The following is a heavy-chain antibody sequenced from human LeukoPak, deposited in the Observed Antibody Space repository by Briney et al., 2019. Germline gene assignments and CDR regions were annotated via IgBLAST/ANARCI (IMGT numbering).Heavy chain of an antibody. D-gene: IGHD3-22*01. Sequence: ASVKVSCKASGYTFTSYGISWVRQAPGQGLEWMGWISAYNGNTNYAQKLQGRVTMTTDTSTSTAYMELRSLRSDDTAVYYCVREVVVINYYYYYGMDVWGQGTTVTVSS. CDR1: GYTFTSYG. CDR2: ISAYNGNT. CDR3: VREVVVINYYYYYGMDV. J-gene: IGHJ6*02. V-gene: IGHV1-18*01.